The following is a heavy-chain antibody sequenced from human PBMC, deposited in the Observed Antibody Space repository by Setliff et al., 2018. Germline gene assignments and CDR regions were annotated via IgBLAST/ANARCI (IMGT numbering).Heavy chain of an antibody. CDR3: ARGRNIAARLLDS. Sequence: SETLSLTCAAYGGTFSDYYWTWIRQPPGKGLEWIGEINHRGSTNYNPSLKSRATISIDTSKDQFSLKLSSVTAADRAVYYCARGRNIAARLLDSWGQGTLVTVSS. CDR1: GGTFSDYY. V-gene: IGHV4-34*01. CDR2: INHRGST. D-gene: IGHD6-6*01. J-gene: IGHJ4*02.